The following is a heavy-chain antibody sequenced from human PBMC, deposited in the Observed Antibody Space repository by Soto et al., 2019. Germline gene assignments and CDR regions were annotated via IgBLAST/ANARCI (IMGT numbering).Heavy chain of an antibody. V-gene: IGHV3-30-3*01. CDR2: ISYDGSNK. CDR1: GFTFSSYA. Sequence: GGSLRLSCAASGFTFSSYAMHWVRQAPGKGLEWVAVISYDGSNKYYADSVKGRFTISRDNSKNTLYLQMNSLRAEDTAVYYCARGDTAMVPYYYYYGMDVWGQGTTVTVSS. CDR3: ARGDTAMVPYYYYYGMDV. D-gene: IGHD5-18*01. J-gene: IGHJ6*02.